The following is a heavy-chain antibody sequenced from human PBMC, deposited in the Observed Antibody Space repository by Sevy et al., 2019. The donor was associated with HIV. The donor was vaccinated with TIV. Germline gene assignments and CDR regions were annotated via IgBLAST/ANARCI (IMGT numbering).Heavy chain of an antibody. Sequence: GESLKISCKGSGYSFTSYWISWVRQMPGKGLEWMGRIDPSDSYTNYSPSFQGHVTISADKSISTAYLQWSSLKASDTAMYYCAGQGKPIGHGLWFREPSYYYGMDVWGQGTTVTVSS. CDR3: AGQGKPIGHGLWFREPSYYYGMDV. CDR2: IDPSDSYT. V-gene: IGHV5-10-1*01. CDR1: GYSFTSYW. J-gene: IGHJ6*02. D-gene: IGHD3-10*01.